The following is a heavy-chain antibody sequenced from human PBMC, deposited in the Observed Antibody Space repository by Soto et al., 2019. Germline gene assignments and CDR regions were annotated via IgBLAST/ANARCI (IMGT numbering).Heavy chain of an antibody. D-gene: IGHD3-3*01. CDR3: ARSLNYDFWTGYFFDF. V-gene: IGHV2-70*01. CDR1: GFSLTTRSMC. J-gene: IGHJ4*02. Sequence: SGPTLVNPTQTLTLTCTLSGFSLTTRSMCVSWIRQPPGKALEWLALIDWDGDTYYSASLKTRLTISRDTYTNQVVLTMTNMEPADTATYFCARSLNYDFWTGYFFDFWGQGAMVTVSS. CDR2: IDWDGDT.